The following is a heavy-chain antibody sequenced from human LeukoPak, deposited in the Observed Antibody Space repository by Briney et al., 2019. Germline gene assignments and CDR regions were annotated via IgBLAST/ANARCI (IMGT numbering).Heavy chain of an antibody. V-gene: IGHV3-48*04. D-gene: IGHD2-21*01. CDR2: ISSSSSTI. CDR1: GFTFSSYS. CDR3: ARETAHCGGDCYDY. J-gene: IGHJ4*02. Sequence: GGSLRLSCAASGFTFSSYSMNWVRQAPGKGLEWVSYISSSSSTIYYADSVKGRFTISRDNAKSSVYLQMNSLRVEDTAVYYCARETAHCGGDCYDYWGQGTLVTVSS.